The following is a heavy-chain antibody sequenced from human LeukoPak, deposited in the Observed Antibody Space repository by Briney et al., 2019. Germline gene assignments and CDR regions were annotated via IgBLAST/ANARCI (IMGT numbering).Heavy chain of an antibody. V-gene: IGHV3-23*01. Sequence: GGSLRLSCAASGFTFSSYAMSWVRQAPGKGLEWVSAISGRGGSTYYADSVKGRFTISRDNSKNTLYLQMNSLRAEDTAEYYCAKDLSVVGSEFGYWGQGTLVTVSS. J-gene: IGHJ4*02. CDR3: AKDLSVVGSEFGY. CDR1: GFTFSSYA. CDR2: ISGRGGST. D-gene: IGHD5-12*01.